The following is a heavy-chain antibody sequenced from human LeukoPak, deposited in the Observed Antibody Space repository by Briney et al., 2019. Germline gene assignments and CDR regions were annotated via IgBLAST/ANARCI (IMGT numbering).Heavy chain of an antibody. CDR2: ISAYNGNT. Sequence: ASVKVSCKASGYTFTSYGISWVRQAPGQGLEWMGWISAYNGNTNYAQKFQGRVTITADKSTSTAYMELSSLRSEDTAVYYCARDVAYYYDSSGYSDYWGQGTLVTVSS. CDR3: ARDVAYYYDSSGYSDY. J-gene: IGHJ4*02. CDR1: GYTFTSYG. D-gene: IGHD3-22*01. V-gene: IGHV1-18*01.